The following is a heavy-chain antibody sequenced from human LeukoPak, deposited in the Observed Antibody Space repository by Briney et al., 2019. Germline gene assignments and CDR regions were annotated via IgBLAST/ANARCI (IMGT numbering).Heavy chain of an antibody. J-gene: IGHJ4*02. Sequence: GGSLRLSCAASGFTFSSYAMSWVRQAPGKGLEWVSAISGSGGSTYYADSVKGRFTISRDNSKNTLYLQMNSLRAEDTALYYCARSYSSSWHYFDYWGQGTLVTASS. CDR2: ISGSGGST. D-gene: IGHD6-13*01. CDR3: ARSYSSSWHYFDY. CDR1: GFTFSSYA. V-gene: IGHV3-23*01.